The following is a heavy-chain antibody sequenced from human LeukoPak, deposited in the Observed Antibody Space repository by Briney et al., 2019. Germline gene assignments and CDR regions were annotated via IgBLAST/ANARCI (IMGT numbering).Heavy chain of an antibody. Sequence: ASVKVSCKASSYTFTRYGISWVRQAPGQGLEWMGWISGSNGNTNYAQKFQGRVSMTADTSTSTAHMELRSLRSDDTAVYYCARSGRGTYYYFDLWGQGTLVTVSS. J-gene: IGHJ4*02. CDR1: SYTFTRYG. D-gene: IGHD1-26*01. V-gene: IGHV1-18*01. CDR3: ARSGRGTYYYFDL. CDR2: ISGSNGNT.